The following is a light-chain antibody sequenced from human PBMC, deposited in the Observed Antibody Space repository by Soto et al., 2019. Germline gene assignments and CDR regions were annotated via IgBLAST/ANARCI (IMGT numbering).Light chain of an antibody. Sequence: QLVLTQSPSASASLGASVKLTCTLSSGHSTYTIAWHQQQPEKGPRYLMRVNSDGSHSKGDGIPDRFSGSSSGTDRYLTISRLQSEDEGDYYCQTWGTGFRVFGGGTKLTVL. CDR3: QTWGTGFRV. CDR1: SGHSTYT. V-gene: IGLV4-69*01. CDR2: VNSDGSH. J-gene: IGLJ2*01.